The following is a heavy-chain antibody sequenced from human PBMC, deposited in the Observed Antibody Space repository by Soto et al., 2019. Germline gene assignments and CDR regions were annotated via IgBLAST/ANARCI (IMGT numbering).Heavy chain of an antibody. CDR1: GYSFSTYG. D-gene: IGHD3-3*01. CDR3: ARGSPFALLEWSPSASYGMDV. CDR2: ISTSNGYT. Sequence: QVQLVQSAGEVKEPGASLKVACKASGYSFSTYGISWVRQAPGQGLEWMGWISTSNGYTNYAQKFQGRVSMPTDTSTDTSYMGVRSLRSDDTAFYFCARGSPFALLEWSPSASYGMDVWGQGTSVTVSS. J-gene: IGHJ6*02. V-gene: IGHV1-18*01.